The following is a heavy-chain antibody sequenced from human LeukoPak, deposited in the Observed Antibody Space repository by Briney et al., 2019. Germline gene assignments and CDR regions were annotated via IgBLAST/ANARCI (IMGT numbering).Heavy chain of an antibody. CDR3: AGFPPGELDPTGHYYEFIY. V-gene: IGHV1-46*01. D-gene: IGHD3-22*01. CDR2: INPSGGNI. Sequence: GASVKVSCKASGYTFTSYYMYWVRQAPGQGLEWMGLINPSGGNIRYAQKFQGRVTMTRDTSTSTVYMELSSLRSEDTAVYYCAGFPPGELDPTGHYYEFIYWGQGTVVSVSS. J-gene: IGHJ4*02. CDR1: GYTFTSYY.